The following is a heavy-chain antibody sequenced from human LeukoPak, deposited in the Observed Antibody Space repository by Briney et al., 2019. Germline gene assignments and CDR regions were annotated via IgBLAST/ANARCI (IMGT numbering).Heavy chain of an antibody. CDR2: INHSGCT. D-gene: IGHD2-15*01. CDR1: GGSFSGYY. CDR3: ARGRGGYYYYYMDV. J-gene: IGHJ6*03. Sequence: SETLSLTCAVYGGSFSGYYWSWIRQPPGKGLEWIGEINHSGCTNYNPSLKSRVTISVDTSKNQFSLKLSSVTAADTAVYYCARGRGGYYYYYMDVWGKGTTVTVSS. V-gene: IGHV4-34*01.